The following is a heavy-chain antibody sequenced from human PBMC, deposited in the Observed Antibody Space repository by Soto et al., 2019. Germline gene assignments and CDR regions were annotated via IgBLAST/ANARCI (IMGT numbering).Heavy chain of an antibody. CDR3: ASSCLKFEDCRKASHPFDH. J-gene: IGHJ4*02. Sequence: QVQLQESGPGLVKSSETLSLTCSVSHGSITTYYWNWIRQSPGKGLEWLGYISGSATTNYNPSLRGRATISVDTSKNQVSLELRSLTAADTDVYFCASSCLKFEDCRKASHPFDHWGQGVLVTVSS. CDR2: ISGSATT. CDR1: HGSITTYY. V-gene: IGHV4-4*09. D-gene: IGHD2-21*02.